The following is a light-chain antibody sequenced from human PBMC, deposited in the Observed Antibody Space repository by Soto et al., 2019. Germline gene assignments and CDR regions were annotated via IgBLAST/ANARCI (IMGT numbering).Light chain of an antibody. Sequence: EIVLTQSPATLSASPGERATLSCRASQSLRSKLAWYQHKPGQAPRLLIYGASTRATGIPARFSGSGSGTEFTLTISSLQSEDSAGYYCQQYNDWPPTFGQGTKV. CDR1: QSLRSK. CDR2: GAS. CDR3: QQYNDWPPT. J-gene: IGKJ1*01. V-gene: IGKV3-15*01.